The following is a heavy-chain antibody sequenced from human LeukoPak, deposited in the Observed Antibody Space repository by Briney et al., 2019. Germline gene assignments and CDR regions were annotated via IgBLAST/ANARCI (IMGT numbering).Heavy chain of an antibody. CDR3: ARVMELNENWFDP. J-gene: IGHJ5*02. Sequence: SVKVSCKASGYTFTSYGISWVRQAPGQGLEWMGWISAYNGNTNYAQKLQGRVTMTTDTSTSTAYMELRSLRSDDTAVYCCARVMELNENWFDPWGQGTLVTVSS. V-gene: IGHV1-18*01. D-gene: IGHD1-7*01. CDR2: ISAYNGNT. CDR1: GYTFTSYG.